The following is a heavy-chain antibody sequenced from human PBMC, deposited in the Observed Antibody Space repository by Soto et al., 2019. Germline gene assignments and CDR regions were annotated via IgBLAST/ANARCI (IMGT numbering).Heavy chain of an antibody. Sequence: PGGSMRLRCAASGCTISSYGMRWVLQAPGKGLEWVAVIWYDGSNKYYADSVKGRFTISRDNSKNTLYLQMNSRRAEDTAVYYCARDPGSDSSGCPPYYYYGMDVWGQGTSVTV. CDR2: IWYDGSNK. CDR3: ARDPGSDSSGCPPYYYYGMDV. V-gene: IGHV3-33*01. J-gene: IGHJ6*02. CDR1: GCTISSYG. D-gene: IGHD6-19*01.